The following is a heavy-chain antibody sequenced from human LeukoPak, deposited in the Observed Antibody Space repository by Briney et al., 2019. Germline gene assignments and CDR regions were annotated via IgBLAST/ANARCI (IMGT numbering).Heavy chain of an antibody. Sequence: PSETLSLTCAVSGGSISSNSYYWGWIRQPPGKGLEWIGSIYYSGSTYYNPSLKSRVTISVDTSKNQFSLKLSSVTAADTAVYYCARTRYYYNSRSYGAPYYFDYWGQGTLVTVSS. V-gene: IGHV4-39*01. CDR3: ARTRYYYNSRSYGAPYYFDY. CDR2: IYYSGST. CDR1: GGSISSNSYY. J-gene: IGHJ4*02. D-gene: IGHD3-10*01.